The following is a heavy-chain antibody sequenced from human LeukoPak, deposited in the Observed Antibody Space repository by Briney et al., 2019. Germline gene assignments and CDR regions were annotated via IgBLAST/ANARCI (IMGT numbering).Heavy chain of an antibody. CDR3: ARGYLDWYGSSWYGEYFDY. Sequence: PSETLSLTCIVSGGSISSYYWSWIRQPPGKGLEWIGYIYYSGSTNYNPSLKSRVTISVDTSKNQFSLKLSSVTAADTAVYFCARGYLDWYGSSWYGEYFDYWGQGTLVTVSS. V-gene: IGHV4-59*01. D-gene: IGHD6-13*01. CDR1: GGSISSYY. CDR2: IYYSGST. J-gene: IGHJ4*02.